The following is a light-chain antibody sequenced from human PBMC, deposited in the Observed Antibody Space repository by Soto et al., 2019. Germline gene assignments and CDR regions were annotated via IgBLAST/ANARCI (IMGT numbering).Light chain of an antibody. Sequence: QSVLTQPPSVSAAPGQKVTISCSGSSSNIGNNYVSWYQQLPGTAPKLLIYDNNKRPSGIPDRFSDSKSGTSATLGITGLQTGDEADYYCGTWDSSLSAYVFGTGNKV. CDR3: GTWDSSLSAYV. CDR2: DNN. CDR1: SSNIGNNY. J-gene: IGLJ1*01. V-gene: IGLV1-51*01.